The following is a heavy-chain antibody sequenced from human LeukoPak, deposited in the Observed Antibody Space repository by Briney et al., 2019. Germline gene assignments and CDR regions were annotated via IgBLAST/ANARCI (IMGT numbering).Heavy chain of an antibody. V-gene: IGHV4-59*08. J-gene: IGHJ4*02. Sequence: SETLSLTCTVSGGSISSYYWNWIRQPPGKGLEWIGYIFYSGNTNYNPSLKSRVSISVDTSKNQFSLKLTSVTDADTAVYYCARGHDYLLDYWGQGTLVTVSS. D-gene: IGHD2/OR15-2a*01. CDR2: IFYSGNT. CDR3: ARGHDYLLDY. CDR1: GGSISSYY.